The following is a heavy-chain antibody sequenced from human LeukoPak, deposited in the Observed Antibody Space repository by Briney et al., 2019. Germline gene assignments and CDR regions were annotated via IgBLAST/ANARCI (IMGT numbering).Heavy chain of an antibody. CDR2: IKSKTDGGTT. CDR3: ATGRSRYVY. CDR1: GFTFSNAW. Sequence: GGSLRLSCAASGFTFSNAWMSWVRQAPGKGLEWVGRIKSKTDGGTTDYAAPVKGRFTISRDDSKNTLYLQMHSLKTEDTAMYYCATGRSRYVYWVQATLVSDCS. J-gene: IGHJ4*02. V-gene: IGHV3-15*01. D-gene: IGHD1-1*01.